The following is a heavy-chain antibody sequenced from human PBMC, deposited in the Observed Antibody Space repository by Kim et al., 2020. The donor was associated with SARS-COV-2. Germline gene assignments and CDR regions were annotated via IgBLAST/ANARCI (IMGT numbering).Heavy chain of an antibody. D-gene: IGHD6-19*01. J-gene: IGHJ2*01. Sequence: AQKRQGRVTMTTDTSTSTAYMEMRSLRSDDTAVYYCAMRQWLVPYWYFDLWGRGTLVTVSS. V-gene: IGHV1-18*01. CDR3: AMRQWLVPYWYFDL.